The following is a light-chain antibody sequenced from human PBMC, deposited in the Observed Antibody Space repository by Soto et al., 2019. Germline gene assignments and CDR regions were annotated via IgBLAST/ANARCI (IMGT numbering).Light chain of an antibody. CDR3: QQYGSSGT. CDR1: QSVTNNY. J-gene: IGKJ1*01. Sequence: ILLTQSPGTLSLSRGEKTTLSCMASQSVTNNYLAWYQQKPGQAPRLLIYGASNRATGIPDRFSGSGSGTDFTLTISRLETEDFAVYYCQQYGSSGTFGQGTKVDI. CDR2: GAS. V-gene: IGKV3-20*01.